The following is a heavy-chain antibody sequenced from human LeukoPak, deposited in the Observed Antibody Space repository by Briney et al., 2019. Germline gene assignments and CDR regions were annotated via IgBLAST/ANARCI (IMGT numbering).Heavy chain of an antibody. D-gene: IGHD3/OR15-3a*01. CDR3: ARQTGSGLFILP. V-gene: IGHV4-39*01. J-gene: IGHJ4*02. CDR1: GVSISSSNSY. Sequence: SETQSLTCSVSGVSISSSNSYWGWIRQPPGKGLEWIGSIYYTGNTYYNASLKSRVTISIDTSKNQFSLKLTSVTAADTSVYYCARQTGSGLFILPGGQGTLVTVSS. CDR2: IYYTGNT.